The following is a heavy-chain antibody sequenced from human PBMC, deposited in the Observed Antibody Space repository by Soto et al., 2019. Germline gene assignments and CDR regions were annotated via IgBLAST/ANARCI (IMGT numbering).Heavy chain of an antibody. CDR3: ARPKIARTPADFDL. Sequence: LRLSCAASDFTVSIYSMNWVRQAPGKGLEWISFISSTGSNIFYADSAKGRFTVSRDNAKNTLSLQMNSLRPEDTAIYYCARPKIARTPADFDLWGQGTLVTRSS. V-gene: IGHV3-21*01. CDR1: DFTVSIYS. J-gene: IGHJ4*03. CDR2: ISSTGSNI. D-gene: IGHD2-21*01.